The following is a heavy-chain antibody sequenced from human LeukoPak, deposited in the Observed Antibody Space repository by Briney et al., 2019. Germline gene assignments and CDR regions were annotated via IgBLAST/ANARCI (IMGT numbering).Heavy chain of an antibody. CDR2: IKQDGSEK. D-gene: IGHD2-8*01. CDR3: ARNGPLYYYYYMDV. Sequence: GGSLRLSCAASGFTFSSYWMSWVRQAPGKGLEWVANIKQDGSEKYYVDSVKGRFTISRDNAKNSLYLQMNSLRAEDTAVYYCARNGPLYYYYYMDVWGKGTTVTVSS. J-gene: IGHJ6*03. CDR1: GFTFSSYW. V-gene: IGHV3-7*01.